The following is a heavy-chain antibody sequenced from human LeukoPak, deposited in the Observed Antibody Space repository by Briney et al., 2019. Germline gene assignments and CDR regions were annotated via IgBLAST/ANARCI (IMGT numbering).Heavy chain of an antibody. J-gene: IGHJ4*02. Sequence: ASVKVSCKASGYTFTGYYMHWVRQAPGQGLEWMGWINPNSGGTNYAQKFQGRVTMTRDTSISTAYKELSRLRSDDTAVYYCVRHYYDSSGYSTYFDYWGQGTLVTVSS. CDR2: INPNSGGT. CDR1: GYTFTGYY. CDR3: VRHYYDSSGYSTYFDY. D-gene: IGHD3-22*01. V-gene: IGHV1-2*02.